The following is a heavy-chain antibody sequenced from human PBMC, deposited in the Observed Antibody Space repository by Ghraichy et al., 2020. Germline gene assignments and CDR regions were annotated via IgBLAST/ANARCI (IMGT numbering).Heavy chain of an antibody. CDR1: GFTFSSYG. CDR2: IWYDGSNK. D-gene: IGHD1-26*01. V-gene: IGHV3-33*01. Sequence: GESLNISCAASGFTFSSYGMHWVRQAPGKGLEWVAVIWYDGSNKYYADSVKGRFTISRDNSKNTLYLQMNSLRAEDTAVYYCARVGGSYQIGAFDIWGQGTMVTVSS. CDR3: ARVGGSYQIGAFDI. J-gene: IGHJ3*02.